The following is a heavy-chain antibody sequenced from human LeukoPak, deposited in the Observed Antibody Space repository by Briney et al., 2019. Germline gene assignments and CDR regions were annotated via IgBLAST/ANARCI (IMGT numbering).Heavy chain of an antibody. CDR1: VYTFTVYY. Sequence: GASVKVSCKCSVYTFTVYYMHWVRQATGQGLEWIRWINPHSGGTNYAQKFQGRVTMTMDTLISTAYMELSRLRSDDTAVYYFARDPAKDYDTILDYWGQGTLVTVSS. V-gene: IGHV1-2*02. J-gene: IGHJ4*02. CDR3: ARDPAKDYDTILDY. CDR2: INPHSGGT. D-gene: IGHD3-22*01.